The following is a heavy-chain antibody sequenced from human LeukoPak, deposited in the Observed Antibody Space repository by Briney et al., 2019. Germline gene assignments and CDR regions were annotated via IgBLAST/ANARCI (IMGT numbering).Heavy chain of an antibody. CDR1: GFTFSSYS. CDR3: ARERGIAARPFDY. V-gene: IGHV3-21*01. CDR2: ISSSSSYI. D-gene: IGHD6-6*01. Sequence: PGGSLRLSCAASGFTFSSYSMNWVRQAPGKGLEWVSSISSSSSYIYYADSVKGRFTISRDNAKNSLYLQMNSLRAEDTAVYYCARERGIAARPFDYWGQGTLVTVSS. J-gene: IGHJ4*02.